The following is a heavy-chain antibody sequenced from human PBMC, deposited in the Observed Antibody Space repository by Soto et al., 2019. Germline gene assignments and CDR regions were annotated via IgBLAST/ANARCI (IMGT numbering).Heavy chain of an antibody. CDR1: GYTFTSYG. Sequence: GASVKVSCKASGYTFTSYGISWVRQAPGQGLEWMGWISAYNGNTNYAQKLQGRVTMTTDTSTSTAYMELRSLRSDDTAVYYCARDRGLCRTHLWFGERAADEWGQGTLVTVSS. CDR2: ISAYNGNT. CDR3: ARDRGLCRTHLWFGERAADE. V-gene: IGHV1-18*01. D-gene: IGHD3-10*01. J-gene: IGHJ4*02.